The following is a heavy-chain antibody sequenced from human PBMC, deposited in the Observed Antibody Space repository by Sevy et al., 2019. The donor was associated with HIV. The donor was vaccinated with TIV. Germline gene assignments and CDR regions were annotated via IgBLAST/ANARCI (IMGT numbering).Heavy chain of an antibody. CDR1: GFTLSSYG. Sequence: GESLKISCAASGFTLSSYGMHWVRQAPGKGLEWVAIISYDGSNEYYADSVKGRFTISRDNSKNTLYLQMNSLRAEDTAVYYCAKDVDYGDYLFDYWGQGTLVTVSS. CDR3: AKDVDYGDYLFDY. J-gene: IGHJ4*02. V-gene: IGHV3-30*18. D-gene: IGHD4-17*01. CDR2: ISYDGSNE.